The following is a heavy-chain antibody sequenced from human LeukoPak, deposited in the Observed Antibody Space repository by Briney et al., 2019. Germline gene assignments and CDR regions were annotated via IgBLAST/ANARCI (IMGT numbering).Heavy chain of an antibody. D-gene: IGHD2-15*01. CDR1: GGSISSYY. Sequence: PSETLSLTCTVSGGSISSYYWSWIRQPPGKGLEWIGYIYYSGSTNYNPSLKSRVTISVDTSKNQFSLKLSSVTAADTAVYYCARGRVAATEVWFDPWGQGTLVTVSS. CDR2: IYYSGST. V-gene: IGHV4-59*01. CDR3: ARGRVAATEVWFDP. J-gene: IGHJ5*02.